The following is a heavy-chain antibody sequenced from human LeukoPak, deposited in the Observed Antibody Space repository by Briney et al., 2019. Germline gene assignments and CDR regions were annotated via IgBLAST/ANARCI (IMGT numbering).Heavy chain of an antibody. CDR1: GGSISSYY. V-gene: IGHV4-59*01. J-gene: IGHJ4*02. Sequence: PSETLSLTCTVSGGSISSYYWSWIRQPPGKGLEGIGYVYYSGSTSYNPSLKSRVTISVDTSKNQFSLKLSSVTAADAAVYYCARGPGSGTYWAFDYWGQGTLVTVSS. CDR3: ARGPGSGTYWAFDY. D-gene: IGHD1-26*01. CDR2: VYYSGST.